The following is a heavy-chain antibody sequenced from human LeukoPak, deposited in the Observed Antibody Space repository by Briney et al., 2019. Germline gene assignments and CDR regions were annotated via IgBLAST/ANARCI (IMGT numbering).Heavy chain of an antibody. CDR2: INHSGST. CDR1: GGSISSYY. Sequence: SETLSLTCTVSGGSISSYYWSWIRQPPGKGLEWIGEINHSGSTNYNPSLKSRVTISVDTSKNQFSLKLSSVTAADTAVYYCARGKRLGFDPWGQGTLVTVSS. J-gene: IGHJ5*02. CDR3: ARGKRLGFDP. V-gene: IGHV4-34*01.